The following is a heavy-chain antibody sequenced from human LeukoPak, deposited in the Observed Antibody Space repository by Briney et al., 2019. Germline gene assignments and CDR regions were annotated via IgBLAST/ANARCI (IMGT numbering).Heavy chain of an antibody. CDR1: GFTFSSYA. D-gene: IGHD2-15*01. V-gene: IGHV3-23*01. Sequence: GGSLRLSCSASGFTFSSYAMNWVRQAPGKGLEWVSAISGSGGSTYYAGSVKGRFTISRDNAKNSLYLQMNSLRAEDTAVYYCAREFLSWAIDYWGQGTLVTVSS. J-gene: IGHJ4*02. CDR3: AREFLSWAIDY. CDR2: ISGSGGST.